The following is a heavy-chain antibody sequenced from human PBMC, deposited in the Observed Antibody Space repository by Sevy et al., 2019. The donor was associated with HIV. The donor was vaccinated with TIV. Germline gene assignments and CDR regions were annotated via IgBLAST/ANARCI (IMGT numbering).Heavy chain of an antibody. CDR2: FDPEDGET. V-gene: IGHV1-24*01. CDR1: GYTLTELS. Sequence: ASVKVSCKVSGYTLTELSMHWVRQAPGKGLEWMGRFDPEDGETIYAQKFQGRVTMTEDPSTDTAYMELSSPRSEDTAVYYCGTTREHYSDSSGYIDYWGQGTLVTVSS. J-gene: IGHJ4*02. CDR3: GTTREHYSDSSGYIDY. D-gene: IGHD3-22*01.